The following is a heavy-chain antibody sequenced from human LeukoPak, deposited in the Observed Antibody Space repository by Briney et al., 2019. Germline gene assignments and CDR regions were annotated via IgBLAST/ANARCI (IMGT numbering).Heavy chain of an antibody. CDR1: RFTFNNYG. Sequence: GGSLRLSCAASRFTFNNYGMHWVRQAPGQGLEWMGWINPNSGGTNYAQKFQGRVTMTRDTSISTAYMELSRLRSDDTAVYYCARDRKGIAVAGTFDYWGQGTLVTVSS. J-gene: IGHJ4*02. V-gene: IGHV1-2*02. CDR2: INPNSGGT. D-gene: IGHD6-19*01. CDR3: ARDRKGIAVAGTFDY.